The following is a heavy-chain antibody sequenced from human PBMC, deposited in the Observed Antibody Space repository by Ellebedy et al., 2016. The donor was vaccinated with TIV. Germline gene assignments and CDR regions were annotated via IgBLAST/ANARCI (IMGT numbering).Heavy chain of an antibody. V-gene: IGHV3-7*03. CDR1: AFYFGDDW. D-gene: IGHD6-13*01. CDR2: IHNDGSER. J-gene: IGHJ4*02. CDR3: VRGGARSSWYWRL. Sequence: PGGSLRLSCAAFAFYFGDDWMSWVRQAPGTGLEWVATIHNDGSERYYVDSVKGRFTVSRDNTRDMLFLEMSSLKADDTGIYYCVRGGARSSWYWRLWGQGTLVTVSA.